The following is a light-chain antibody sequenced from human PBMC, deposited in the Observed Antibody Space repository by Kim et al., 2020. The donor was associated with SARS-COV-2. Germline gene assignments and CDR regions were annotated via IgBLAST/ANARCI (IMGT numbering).Light chain of an antibody. CDR2: YDS. V-gene: IGLV3-21*01. Sequence: SYELTQPPSVSVSPGKTARITCCGNNIGSKSVNWYQQKPGQSPVLVIYYDSNRPSGIPERFSGSNSGNTATLTISRVEAGDEADYYCQVWESSSEHWVFGGGTQLTVL. CDR3: QVWESSSEHWV. J-gene: IGLJ3*02. CDR1: NIGSKS.